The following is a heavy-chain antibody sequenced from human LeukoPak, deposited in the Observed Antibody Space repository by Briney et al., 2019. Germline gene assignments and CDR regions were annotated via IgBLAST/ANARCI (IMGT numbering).Heavy chain of an antibody. CDR3: ARDLSAVLWFGELLFDY. Sequence: GGSLRLSCAASGFTFSSYSMNWVRQAPGKGLEWVSYISSSSSTIYYADSVKGRFTISRDNAKNSQYLQMNSLRAEDTAVYYCARDLSAVLWFGELLFDYWGQGTLVTVSS. CDR2: ISSSSSTI. CDR1: GFTFSSYS. D-gene: IGHD3-10*01. V-gene: IGHV3-48*01. J-gene: IGHJ4*02.